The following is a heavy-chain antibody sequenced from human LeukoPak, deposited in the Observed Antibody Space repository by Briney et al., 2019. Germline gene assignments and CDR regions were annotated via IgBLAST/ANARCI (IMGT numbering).Heavy chain of an antibody. CDR1: GGSVSSGSYY. D-gene: IGHD3-22*01. Sequence: KSSETLSLTCTVSGGSVSSGSYYWSWIRQPPGKGLEWIGYIYYSGNTNYNPSLKSRVTISLDTSKNQFSLKLSSVTAADTAVYYCARDGDSSGNFDYWGQGTLVTVSS. CDR2: IYYSGNT. CDR3: ARDGDSSGNFDY. J-gene: IGHJ4*02. V-gene: IGHV4-61*01.